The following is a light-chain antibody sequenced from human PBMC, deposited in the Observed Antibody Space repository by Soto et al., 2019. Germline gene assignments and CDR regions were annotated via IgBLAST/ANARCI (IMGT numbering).Light chain of an antibody. J-gene: IGKJ1*01. V-gene: IGKV3-15*01. Sequence: EIVMTQSPATLSVSPGQRATLSCRVSQSVSNNLAWYQQKPGQAPRLLIYGASTRATGIPARFSGSGSGTDFTLTISSLQSEDFAIYYCQHYNNWPPWTFGQGTKVEIK. CDR2: GAS. CDR1: QSVSNN. CDR3: QHYNNWPPWT.